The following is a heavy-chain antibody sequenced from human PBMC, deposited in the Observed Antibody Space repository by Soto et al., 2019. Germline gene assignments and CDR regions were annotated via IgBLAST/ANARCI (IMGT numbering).Heavy chain of an antibody. J-gene: IGHJ4*02. CDR1: GGSISSYY. Sequence: SETLSLTCTVSGGSISSYYWSWILQPPWKGLEWIGYIYYSGSTNYNPSLKSRVTISADTSKNQFSLKLSSVTAADTAVYYCARLGYSSTWYVAYWGQGTLVTVSS. D-gene: IGHD6-13*01. CDR2: IYYSGST. CDR3: ARLGYSSTWYVAY. V-gene: IGHV4-59*08.